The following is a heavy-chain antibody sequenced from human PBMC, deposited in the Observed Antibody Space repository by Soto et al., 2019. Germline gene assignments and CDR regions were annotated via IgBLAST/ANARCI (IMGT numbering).Heavy chain of an antibody. CDR1: GFTFSSYA. V-gene: IGHV3-23*01. Sequence: EVQLLESGGGLVQPGGSLRLSCAASGFTFSSYAMSWVRQAPGKGLEWVSAISGSGGSTYYADSVKGRFTISRDNSKNTLYLQMNSLRAEDTAVYYWAKGRIAVAGTRFCGGIDGWGQGTTVTVSS. CDR3: AKGRIAVAGTRFCGGIDG. J-gene: IGHJ6*02. CDR2: ISGSGGST. D-gene: IGHD6-19*01.